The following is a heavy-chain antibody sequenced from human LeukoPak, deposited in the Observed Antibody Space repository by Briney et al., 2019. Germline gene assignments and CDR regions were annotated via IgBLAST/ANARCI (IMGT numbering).Heavy chain of an antibody. CDR2: INQHGTDK. Sequence: GSLRLFWGASGFTLSSHWVSWVRQASGKGLKGVANINQHGTDKYYVDSVRGRFTISRDNAKNSLYLQMNSLRAEDTAVYYCAANGGPFDFWGQGTLVTVSS. D-gene: IGHD4-23*01. J-gene: IGHJ4*02. CDR1: GFTLSSHW. V-gene: IGHV3-7*05. CDR3: AANGGPFDF.